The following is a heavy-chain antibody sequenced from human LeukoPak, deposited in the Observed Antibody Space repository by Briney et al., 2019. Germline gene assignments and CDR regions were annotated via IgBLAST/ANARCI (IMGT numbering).Heavy chain of an antibody. Sequence: SETLSLTCTVSGGSISSYYWSWIRQPAGKGLEWIGRIYTSGSTNYNPSLKSRVTMSVDTSKNQFSLKLSSVTAADTAVYYCARDRVVVGATYHNWFDPWGQGTLVTVSP. V-gene: IGHV4-4*07. D-gene: IGHD1-26*01. CDR3: ARDRVVVGATYHNWFDP. J-gene: IGHJ5*02. CDR2: IYTSGST. CDR1: GGSISSYY.